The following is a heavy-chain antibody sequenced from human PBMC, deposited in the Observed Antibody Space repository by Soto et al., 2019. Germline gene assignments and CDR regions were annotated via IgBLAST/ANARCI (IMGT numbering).Heavy chain of an antibody. V-gene: IGHV3-23*01. J-gene: IGHJ4*02. D-gene: IGHD3-3*01. CDR2: ISDSGGST. CDR3: AKELTYYDFWSGYYRGPRGPDY. CDR1: GFTFSSYA. Sequence: EVQLLESGGGLVQPGGSLRLSCAASGFTFSSYAMSWVRQAPGKGLEWVSAISDSGGSTYYADSVKGRFTISRDNSKNTLYLQMNSLRAEDTAVYYCAKELTYYDFWSGYYRGPRGPDYWGQGTLDTVSS.